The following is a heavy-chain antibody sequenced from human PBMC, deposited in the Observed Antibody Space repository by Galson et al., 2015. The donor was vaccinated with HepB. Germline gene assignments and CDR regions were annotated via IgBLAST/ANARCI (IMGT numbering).Heavy chain of an antibody. Sequence: SVKVSCKASGGTFSSYYMHWVRQAPGQGLEWMGWINPNSGGTNYAQKFQGWVTMTRDTSISTAYMELRRLRSDDTAVYYCARALGRGSGSSGYWGQGTLVTVSS. V-gene: IGHV1-2*04. CDR2: INPNSGGT. D-gene: IGHD1-26*01. J-gene: IGHJ4*01. CDR3: ARALGRGSGSSGY. CDR1: GGTFSSYY.